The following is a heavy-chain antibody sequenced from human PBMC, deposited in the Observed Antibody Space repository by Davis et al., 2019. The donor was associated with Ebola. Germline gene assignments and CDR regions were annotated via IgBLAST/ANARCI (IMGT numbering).Heavy chain of an antibody. Sequence: PGGSLRLSCAASGFTFSTYCMHCVRHAPGKGLVWVSRINTDGSDTIYADSVKGRFTVSRDNSKNTLYLQMNSLRAEDTAVYYCARGVRVGGVEYYGMDVWGKGTTVTVSS. V-gene: IGHV3-74*01. D-gene: IGHD1-26*01. CDR2: INTDGSDT. J-gene: IGHJ6*04. CDR3: ARGVRVGGVEYYGMDV. CDR1: GFTFSTYC.